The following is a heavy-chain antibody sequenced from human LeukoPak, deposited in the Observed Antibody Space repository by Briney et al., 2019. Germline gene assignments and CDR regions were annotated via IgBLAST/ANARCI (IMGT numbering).Heavy chain of an antibody. CDR1: GFTFSSYG. V-gene: IGHV3-33*01. D-gene: IGHD4-17*01. Sequence: SGGSLRLSCAASGFTFSSYGMHWVRQAPGKGLEWVAVIWYDGSNKYYADSVKGRFTISRDNSKYTLYLQMNSLRAEDTAVYYCARESYGDYVGYWFDPWGQGTLVTVSS. CDR2: IWYDGSNK. J-gene: IGHJ5*02. CDR3: ARESYGDYVGYWFDP.